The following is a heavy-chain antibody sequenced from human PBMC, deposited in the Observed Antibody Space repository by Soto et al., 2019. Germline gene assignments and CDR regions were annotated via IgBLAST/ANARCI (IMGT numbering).Heavy chain of an antibody. CDR2: IDPSDSQT. CDR1: GYSFAGYW. D-gene: IGHD3-22*01. J-gene: IGHJ4*02. V-gene: IGHV5-10-1*01. Sequence: LKISCKGSGYSFAGYWITWVRQKPGKGLEWMGRIDPSDSQTYYSPSFRGHVTISVTKSITTVFLQWSSLRASDTAMYYCARQIYDSDTGPNFQYYFDSWGQGTRVTVSS. CDR3: ARQIYDSDTGPNFQYYFDS.